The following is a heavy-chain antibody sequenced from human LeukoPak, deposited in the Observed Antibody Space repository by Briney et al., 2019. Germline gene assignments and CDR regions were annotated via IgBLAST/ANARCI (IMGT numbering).Heavy chain of an antibody. D-gene: IGHD1-1*01. J-gene: IGHJ4*02. CDR3: ARDKGTLDEFDY. CDR1: GFTFSSYG. Sequence: PGGSLRLSCAASGFTFSSYGMHWVRQAPGKGLEWVAVIWYDGSNKYYADSVKGRFTISRDNSKNTLFLQMNSLRAEDTAVYYCARDKGTLDEFDYWGQGTLVTVSS. V-gene: IGHV3-33*01. CDR2: IWYDGSNK.